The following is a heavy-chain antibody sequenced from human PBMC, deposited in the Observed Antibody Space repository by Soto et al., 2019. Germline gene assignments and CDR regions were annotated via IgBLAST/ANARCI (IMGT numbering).Heavy chain of an antibody. CDR1: GCTFTSYY. D-gene: IGHD3-22*01. V-gene: IGHV1-2*02. CDR3: ARNYSHSSDRDSLDY. Sequence: GXSVKVSCKASGCTFTSYYIHWVRQAPGQGLEWMGWINPITGGTNYAPKFQGRVTMTRDTSITTAYMELSRLRSDDTAVYYCARNYSHSSDRDSLDYWGQGPPVTVSS. J-gene: IGHJ4*02. CDR2: INPITGGT.